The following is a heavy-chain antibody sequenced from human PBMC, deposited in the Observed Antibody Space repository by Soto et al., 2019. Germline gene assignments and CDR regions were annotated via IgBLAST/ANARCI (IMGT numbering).Heavy chain of an antibody. CDR1: GGSISSHY. CDR2: IYYSGST. V-gene: IGHV4-59*11. CDR3: AREVPYYDILTGYRAGDAFDI. D-gene: IGHD3-9*01. Sequence: SETLSLTCTVSGGSISSHYWSWIRQPPGKGLEWIGYIYYSGSTNYNPSLKSRVTISVDTSKNQFSLKLSSVTAADTAVYYCAREVPYYDILTGYRAGDAFDIWGQGTMVTVSS. J-gene: IGHJ3*02.